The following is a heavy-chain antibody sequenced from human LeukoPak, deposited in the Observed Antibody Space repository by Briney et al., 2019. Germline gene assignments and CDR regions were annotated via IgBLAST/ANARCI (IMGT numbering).Heavy chain of an antibody. CDR2: ITWDGGRT. V-gene: IGHV3-43D*03. CDR3: ARNGDPKYYYGSGKTDY. J-gene: IGHJ4*02. D-gene: IGHD3-10*01. CDR1: GFTFDESA. Sequence: PGGSLRLSCAASGFTFDESAMHWVRQVPGKGLEWVSLITWDGGRTYYADSVRGRFTISRDNSKNPLYLQLDNLKPEDTGLYYCARNGDPKYYYGSGKTDYWGQGTLVTVSS.